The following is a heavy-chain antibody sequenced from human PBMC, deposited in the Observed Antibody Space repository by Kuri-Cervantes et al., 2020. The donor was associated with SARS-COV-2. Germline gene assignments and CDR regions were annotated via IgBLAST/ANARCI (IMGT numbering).Heavy chain of an antibody. V-gene: IGHV1-8*03. J-gene: IGHJ5*02. CDR3: ARIKATPPQYYDFWSGYYTNNWFDP. CDR2: MNPNSGNT. CDR1: GYTFTSYD. D-gene: IGHD3-3*01. Sequence: ASVNVSCKASGYTFTSYDINWVRQATGQGLEWMGWMNPNSGNTGYAQKFQGRVTITRNTSISTAYMELSSLRSEDTAVYYCARIKATPPQYYDFWSGYYTNNWFDPWGQGNLVNVSS.